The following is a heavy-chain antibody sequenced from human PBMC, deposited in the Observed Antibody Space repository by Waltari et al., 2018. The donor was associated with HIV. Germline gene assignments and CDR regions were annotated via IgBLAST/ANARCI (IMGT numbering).Heavy chain of an antibody. CDR1: GFTFNTFS. V-gene: IGHV3-21*01. CDR2: ISSTSSFI. CDR3: ASEDFWSGPHN. Sequence: EVQLVESGGGLVKPGGSLRLSCVVSGFTFNTFSRKWVRQAPGKGLEWVSSISSTSSFIYYADSVKGRFTISRDNGKNSLYLQINNLRVEDTAVYYCASEDFWSGPHNWGQGTLVTVSS. D-gene: IGHD3-3*01. J-gene: IGHJ4*02.